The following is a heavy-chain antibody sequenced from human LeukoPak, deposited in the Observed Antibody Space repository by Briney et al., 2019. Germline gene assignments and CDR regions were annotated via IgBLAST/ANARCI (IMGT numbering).Heavy chain of an antibody. CDR1: GGSISSSSYY. CDR2: IYYSGST. CDR3: ARVPDYGDYYFDY. V-gene: IGHV4-39*01. J-gene: IGHJ4*02. Sequence: SETLSPTGTVSGGSISSSSYYWGWIRQPPGKGLEWIGSIYYSGSTYYTPSLNSRVTISVDTSKNQFSLKLSSVTAADTAVYYCARVPDYGDYYFDYWGQGTLVTVSS. D-gene: IGHD4-17*01.